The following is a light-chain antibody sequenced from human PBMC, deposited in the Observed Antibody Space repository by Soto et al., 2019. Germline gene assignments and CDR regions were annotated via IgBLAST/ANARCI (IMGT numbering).Light chain of an antibody. J-gene: IGKJ1*01. CDR2: GAS. CDR3: QHYVTSLTT. Sequence: EIVLTQSPGTLSLSPGERAPLSCGARQTVTSNYLAWYQQKPGQAPRPLIFGASIRVTGIPDRFIGSGSGTDFTLTISRLEPEDFAVYYCQHYVTSLTTFGQGTKVDI. V-gene: IGKV3-20*01. CDR1: QTVTSNY.